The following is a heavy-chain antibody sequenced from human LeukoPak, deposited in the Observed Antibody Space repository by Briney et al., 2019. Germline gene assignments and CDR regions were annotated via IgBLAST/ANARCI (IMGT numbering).Heavy chain of an antibody. D-gene: IGHD2-2*01. CDR3: ARGPRYCSSTSCYPHYFDY. V-gene: IGHV3-21*01. J-gene: IGHJ4*02. CDR1: GFTFSSYS. Sequence: GGSLRLSCAASGFTFSSYSMNWVRQAPGKGPEWVSSISSSSSYIYYADSVKGRFTISRDNAKNSLYLQMNSLRAEDTAVYYCARGPRYCSSTSCYPHYFDYWGQGTLVTVSS. CDR2: ISSSSSYI.